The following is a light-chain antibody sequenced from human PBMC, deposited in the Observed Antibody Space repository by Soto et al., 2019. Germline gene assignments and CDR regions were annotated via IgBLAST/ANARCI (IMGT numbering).Light chain of an antibody. Sequence: DIQMTKFPSSLSASLGNKVTITCRGSQGIGIYLAWFQQRPGKVPKLLIYAESTLQSGVPSRFSGSGSGTDFTLTISSLHPEDVATYYCQKYNSAPLTFGVGTRVEIK. CDR2: AES. CDR3: QKYNSAPLT. CDR1: QGIGIY. J-gene: IGKJ4*01. V-gene: IGKV1-27*01.